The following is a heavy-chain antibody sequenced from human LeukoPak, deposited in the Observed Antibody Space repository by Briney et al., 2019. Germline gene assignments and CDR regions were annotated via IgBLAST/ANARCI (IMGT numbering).Heavy chain of an antibody. CDR1: GYTFTSYG. D-gene: IGHD6-13*01. CDR2: MNPNSGNT. Sequence: ASVKVSCKASGYTFTSYGISWVRQATGQGLEWMGWMNPNSGNTGYAQKFQGRVTISRDTSISTAYMELSSLRSEDTAVYYCARVGVEAGTVSASDYWGQGTLVTVSS. V-gene: IGHV1-8*03. J-gene: IGHJ4*02. CDR3: ARVGVEAGTVSASDY.